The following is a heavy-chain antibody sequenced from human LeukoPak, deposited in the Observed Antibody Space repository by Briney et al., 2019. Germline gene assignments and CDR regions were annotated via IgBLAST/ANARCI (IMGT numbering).Heavy chain of an antibody. J-gene: IGHJ4*02. CDR1: GFTFNDYY. CDR3: AREERGHLVGY. CDR2: ISHSTTFK. D-gene: IGHD6-6*01. Sequence: GGSLRLSCAASGFTFNDYYMSWVRQAPGKGLEWVAYISHSTTFKKYADSVQGRFTISRDNAKNLLCLQMNSLRAEDTAVYYCAREERGHLVGYWGQGTLVTVSS. V-gene: IGHV3-11*06.